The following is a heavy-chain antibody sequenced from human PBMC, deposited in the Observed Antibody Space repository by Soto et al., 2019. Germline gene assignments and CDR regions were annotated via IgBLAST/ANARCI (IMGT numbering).Heavy chain of an antibody. D-gene: IGHD3-10*01. V-gene: IGHV3-21*01. CDR1: GFTFSSYS. J-gene: IGHJ6*02. CDR2: ISSSSSYI. Sequence: GGSLRLSCAASGFTFSSYSMNWVRQAPGKGLEWVSSISSSSSYIYYADSVKGRFTISRDNAKNSLYLQMNSLRAEDTAVYYCARDMRKDYHGSGSYYNRYYYYGMDVWGQGTTVTVSS. CDR3: ARDMRKDYHGSGSYYNRYYYYGMDV.